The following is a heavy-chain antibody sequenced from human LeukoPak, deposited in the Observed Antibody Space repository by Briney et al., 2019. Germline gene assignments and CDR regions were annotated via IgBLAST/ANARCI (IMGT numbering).Heavy chain of an antibody. CDR2: IYSGGST. J-gene: IGHJ4*02. D-gene: IGHD5-24*01. CDR3: AREQMAKYYFDY. V-gene: IGHV3-66*01. Sequence: PGGSLRLSCAASGFTVSSNFMSWVRQAPGKGLEWVSVIYSGGSTYYADSVKGRFTISRDNYKNTLYLQMNSLRAEDTAVYYCAREQMAKYYFDYWGQGTLVTVSS. CDR1: GFTVSSNF.